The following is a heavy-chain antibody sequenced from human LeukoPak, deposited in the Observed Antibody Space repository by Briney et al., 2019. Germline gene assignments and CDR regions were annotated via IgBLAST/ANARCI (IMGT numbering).Heavy chain of an antibody. CDR3: TRWTGWGNDY. D-gene: IGHD3/OR15-3a*01. CDR1: GNSISSTNW. Sequence: SETLSLTCAVSGNSISSTNWWTWVRQPPGKGLEWIGEISHSGSTNYNPSLKSRITISVDKSKNQFSLNLNSVTAADTAVYYCTRWTGWGNDYRGQGTLVTVSS. CDR2: ISHSGST. J-gene: IGHJ4*02. V-gene: IGHV4-4*02.